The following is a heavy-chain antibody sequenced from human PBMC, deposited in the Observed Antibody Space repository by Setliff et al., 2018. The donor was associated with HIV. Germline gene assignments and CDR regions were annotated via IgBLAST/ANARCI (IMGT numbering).Heavy chain of an antibody. CDR2: INHSGRT. CDR1: GGSFSGYY. D-gene: IGHD4-17*01. CDR3: ARAPGPYGDYNWFDP. J-gene: IGHJ5*02. Sequence: SETLSLTCAVYGGSFSGYYWSWIRQPPGKGLEWIGEINHSGRTKYSPSLRSRVSISVDTSKNHFSLKLNAVTAADTAVYYCARAPGPYGDYNWFDPWGQGALVTVSS. V-gene: IGHV4-34*01.